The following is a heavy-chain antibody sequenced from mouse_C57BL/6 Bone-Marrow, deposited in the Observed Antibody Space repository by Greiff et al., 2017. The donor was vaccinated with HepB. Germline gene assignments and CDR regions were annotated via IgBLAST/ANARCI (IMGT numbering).Heavy chain of an antibody. D-gene: IGHD3-2*02. J-gene: IGHJ2*01. CDR1: GYTFTSYW. V-gene: IGHV1-53*01. CDR3: ARYPSQAPFDY. Sequence: VQLQQPGTDLVKPGASVKLSCKASGYTFTSYWMHWVKQSPGQGLEWIGNINPSNGGTNYNEKFKSKATLTVDKSSSTAYMQLSSLTSEDSAVYYCARYPSQAPFDYWGQGTTLTVSS. CDR2: INPSNGGT.